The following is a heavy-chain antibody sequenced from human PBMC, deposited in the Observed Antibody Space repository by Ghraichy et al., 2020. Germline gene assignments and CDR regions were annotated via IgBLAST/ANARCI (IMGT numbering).Heavy chain of an antibody. J-gene: IGHJ3*02. D-gene: IGHD4-23*01. V-gene: IGHV1-69*13. CDR1: GGTFSSYA. Sequence: SVKVSCKASGGTFSSYAISWVRQAPGQGLEWMGGIIPIFGTANYAQKFQGRVTITADESTSTAYMELSSLRSEDTAVYYCARRKLPPQIYGGKGEDAFDIWGQGTMVTVSS. CDR2: IIPIFGTA. CDR3: ARRKLPPQIYGGKGEDAFDI.